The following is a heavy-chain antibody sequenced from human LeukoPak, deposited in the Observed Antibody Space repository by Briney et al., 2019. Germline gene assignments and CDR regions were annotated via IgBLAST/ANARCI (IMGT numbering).Heavy chain of an antibody. CDR2: ISYDGSNK. D-gene: IGHD2-15*01. CDR3: AKPLKGVVAATPFDY. Sequence: GGSLRLSCAASGFTFSSYAMHWVRQAPGKGLEWVAVISYDGSNKYYADSVKGRFTISRDNSKNTLYLQMNSLRAEDTAVYYCAKPLKGVVAATPFDYWGQGTLVTVSS. J-gene: IGHJ4*02. V-gene: IGHV3-30*18. CDR1: GFTFSSYA.